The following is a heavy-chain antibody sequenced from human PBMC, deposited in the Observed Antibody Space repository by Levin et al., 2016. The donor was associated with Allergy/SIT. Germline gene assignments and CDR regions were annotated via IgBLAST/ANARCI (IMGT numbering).Heavy chain of an antibody. CDR3: AKDKGMVRGVNTFAFDI. CDR2: ISYDGSNK. Sequence: GESLKISCAASGFTFSSYGMHWVRQAPGKGLEWVAVISYDGSNKYYADSVKGRFTISRDNSKNTLYLQMNSLRAEDTAVYYCAKDKGMVRGVNTFAFDIWGQGTMVTVSS. D-gene: IGHD3-10*01. J-gene: IGHJ3*02. CDR1: GFTFSSYG. V-gene: IGHV3-30*18.